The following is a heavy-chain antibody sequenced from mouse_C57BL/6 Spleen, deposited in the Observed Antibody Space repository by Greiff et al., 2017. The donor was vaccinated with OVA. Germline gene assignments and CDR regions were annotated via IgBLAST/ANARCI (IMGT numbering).Heavy chain of an antibody. CDR2: ISYDGSN. Sequence: DVKLVESGPGLVKPSQSLSLTCSVTGYSITSGYYWNWIRQFPGNKLEWMGYISYDGSNNYNPSLKNRISITRDTSKNQFFLKLNSVTTEDTATYYCARERNDGYYEYFDVWGTGTTVTVSS. CDR1: GYSITSGYY. J-gene: IGHJ1*03. CDR3: ARERNDGYYEYFDV. V-gene: IGHV3-6*01. D-gene: IGHD2-3*01.